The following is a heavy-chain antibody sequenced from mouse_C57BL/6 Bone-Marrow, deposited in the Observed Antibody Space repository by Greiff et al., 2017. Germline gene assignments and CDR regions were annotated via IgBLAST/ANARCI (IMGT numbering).Heavy chain of an antibody. J-gene: IGHJ4*01. V-gene: IGHV5-17*01. CDR1: GFTFSDYG. CDR3: ARPGNYYAMDY. CDR2: ISSGSSTI. Sequence: EVMLVESGGGLVKPGGSLKLSCAASGFTFSDYGMHWVRQAPEKGLEWVACISSGSSTIYYADTVKGRFTISRDNAKNTLFLQMTSLRSEDTAMYYCARPGNYYAMDYWGQGTSVTVSS.